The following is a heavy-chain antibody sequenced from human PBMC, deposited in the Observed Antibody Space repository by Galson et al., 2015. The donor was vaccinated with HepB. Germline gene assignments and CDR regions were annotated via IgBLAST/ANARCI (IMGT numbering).Heavy chain of an antibody. V-gene: IGHV3-21*01. CDR3: ARDPSFDY. J-gene: IGHJ4*02. CDR1: GFTFSSYT. CDR2: ISSSSTYI. Sequence: SLRLSCAASGFTFSSYTMNWVRQAPGKGLEWVSSISSSSTYIYYADSVKGRFTISRDNAKNSLYLQMNSLRGEDTAVYYCARDPSFDYWGQGTLVTVSS.